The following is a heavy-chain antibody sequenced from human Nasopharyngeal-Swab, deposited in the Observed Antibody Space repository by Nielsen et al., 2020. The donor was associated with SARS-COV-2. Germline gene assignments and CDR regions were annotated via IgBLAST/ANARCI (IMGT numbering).Heavy chain of an antibody. D-gene: IGHD6-13*01. V-gene: IGHV4-59*12. J-gene: IGHJ4*02. CDR1: GGAIRTSY. CDR2: IHYSGST. Sequence: SETLSLTCTVSGGAIRTSYWNWIRQTPGKRLEWIGYIHYSGSTNYNPSLKSRVIISIDTSKNQVSLKLSSVTAADTAVYYCAREIPGYSRVFDYWGQGTLVTVSS. CDR3: AREIPGYSRVFDY.